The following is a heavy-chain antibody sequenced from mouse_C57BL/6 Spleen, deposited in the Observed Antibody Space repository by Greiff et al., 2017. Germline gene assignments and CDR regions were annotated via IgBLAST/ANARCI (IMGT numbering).Heavy chain of an antibody. J-gene: IGHJ2*01. Sequence: QVQLQQPGAELVMPGASVKLSCKASGYTFTSYWMHWVKQRPGQGLEWIGEIDPSDSYTNYNQKFKGKSTLTVDKSSSTAYMQLSSLTSEDSAVYYGARGEAITTVVDHFDYWGQGTTLTVSS. V-gene: IGHV1-69*01. CDR2: IDPSDSYT. D-gene: IGHD1-1*01. CDR3: ARGEAITTVVDHFDY. CDR1: GYTFTSYW.